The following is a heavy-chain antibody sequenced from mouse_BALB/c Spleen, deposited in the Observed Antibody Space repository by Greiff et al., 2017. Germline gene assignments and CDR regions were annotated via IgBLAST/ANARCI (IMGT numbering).Heavy chain of an antibody. J-gene: IGHJ4*01. V-gene: IGHV5-12-2*01. Sequence: EVKLVESGGGLVQPGGSLKLSCAASGFTFSSYTMSWVRQTPEKRLEWVAYISNGGGSTYYPDTVKGRFTISRDNAKNTLYLQMSSLKSEDTAMYYCARPRYDYERDYYAMDYWGQGTSVTVSS. D-gene: IGHD2-4*01. CDR2: ISNGGGST. CDR1: GFTFSSYT. CDR3: ARPRYDYERDYYAMDY.